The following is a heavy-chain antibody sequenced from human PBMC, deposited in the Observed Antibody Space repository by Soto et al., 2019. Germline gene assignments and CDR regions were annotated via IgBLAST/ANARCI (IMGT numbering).Heavy chain of an antibody. CDR1: GFTFSSYW. J-gene: IGHJ4*02. Sequence: PGGSLRLSCAASGFTFSSYWMHWVRQAPGKGLVWVSRINSDGSSTSYADSVKGRFTISRDNAKNTLYLQMNSLRAEDTVVYYCARGGSSGWYSPLDYWGLGTLVTVSS. CDR2: INSDGSST. CDR3: ARGGSSGWYSPLDY. D-gene: IGHD6-19*01. V-gene: IGHV3-74*01.